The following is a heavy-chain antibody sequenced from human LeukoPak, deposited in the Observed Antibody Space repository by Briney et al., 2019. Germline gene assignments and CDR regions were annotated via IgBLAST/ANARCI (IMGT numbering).Heavy chain of an antibody. V-gene: IGHV3-11*01. Sequence: GGSLRLSCAASGFTFSDYYMSWIRQAPGKGLEWVSYISSSGSTIYYADSVKGRFTISRDNAKNSLYLQMNSLRAEDTAVYYCARDGLTGTPYYDFWSGYLIHYGMDVWGQGTTVTVSS. D-gene: IGHD3-3*01. CDR2: ISSSGSTI. CDR3: ARDGLTGTPYYDFWSGYLIHYGMDV. J-gene: IGHJ6*02. CDR1: GFTFSDYY.